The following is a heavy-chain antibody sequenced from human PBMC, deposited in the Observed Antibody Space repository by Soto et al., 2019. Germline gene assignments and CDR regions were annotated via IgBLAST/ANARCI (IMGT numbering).Heavy chain of an antibody. CDR2: INPHGGST. CDR3: ARSSGGNFGIIIEGSNWFDP. J-gene: IGHJ5*02. V-gene: IGHV1-46*01. CDR1: GGTFSSYA. D-gene: IGHD3-3*01. Sequence: ASVKVSCKASGGTFSSYAINWVRQAPGQGLEWMGVINPHGGSTKYAQKFQGRITMTRDTSRSTVYMELSSLRSDDTAIYYCARSSGGNFGIIIEGSNWFDPWGQGTLVTVSS.